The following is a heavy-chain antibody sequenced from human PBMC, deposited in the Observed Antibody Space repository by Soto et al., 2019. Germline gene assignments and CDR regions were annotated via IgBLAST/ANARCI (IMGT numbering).Heavy chain of an antibody. CDR3: ARVKRWLQNVYYYYGMDV. V-gene: IGHV3-33*01. CDR1: GFTFSSYG. Sequence: QVQLVESGGGVVQPGRSLRLSCAASGFTFSSYGLHWVRQAPGKGLEWVAVLWYDGSNKYYAESVKGRFTMSRDNSKNTLYLQMNSLRAEDTAVYYCARVKRWLQNVYYYYGMDVWGQVTTVTVS. D-gene: IGHD5-12*01. CDR2: LWYDGSNK. J-gene: IGHJ6*02.